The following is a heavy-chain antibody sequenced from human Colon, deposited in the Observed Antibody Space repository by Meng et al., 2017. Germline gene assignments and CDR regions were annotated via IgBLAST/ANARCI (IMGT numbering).Heavy chain of an antibody. Sequence: QVQLLESGSALVKSSETLFLPCAVHGGSFSDYYWTWIRQPPGKGLEWIGEINHTGDTNYNPSLKSRVAISVDTSKNQFSLKLTSVTAAETAVYYCARGGIFGVANWFDPWGQGTLVTVSS. J-gene: IGHJ5*02. CDR2: INHTGDT. V-gene: IGHV4-34*01. CDR3: ARGGIFGVANWFDP. CDR1: GGSFSDYY. D-gene: IGHD3-3*01.